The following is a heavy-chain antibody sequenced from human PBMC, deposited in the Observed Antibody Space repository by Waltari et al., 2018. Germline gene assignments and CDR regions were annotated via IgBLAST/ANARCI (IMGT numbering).Heavy chain of an antibody. CDR3: AEAGLYVRDYYYDYSMGV. CDR2: ISGSGAAI. V-gene: IGHV3-23*01. CDR1: GFTFSSYA. D-gene: IGHD3-16*01. J-gene: IGHJ6*02. Sequence: EVQLLESGGGLVQPGGSLRLSCAASGFTFSSYAMSWVRQAPGKGLEWVSSISGSGAAIYYADSVKGRFTISRDNSKNTLYLQMTSLRAEDTAVYYCAEAGLYVRDYYYDYSMGVWGQGTTVTVSS.